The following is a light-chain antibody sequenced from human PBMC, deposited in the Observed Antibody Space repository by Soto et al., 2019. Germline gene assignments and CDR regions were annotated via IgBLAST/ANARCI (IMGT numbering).Light chain of an antibody. CDR1: ISDVDNYNF. CDR3: ISYTSSSTHV. CDR2: EVS. J-gene: IGLJ1*01. V-gene: IGLV2-14*01. Sequence: QSALTQPASVSGSPGQSITISCTGTISDVDNYNFVSWYQQHPGKAPKLMIYEVSNRPSGVSNRFSASKSGYTASLTISGLQAEDEADYYCISYTSSSTHVFGTGTKLTVL.